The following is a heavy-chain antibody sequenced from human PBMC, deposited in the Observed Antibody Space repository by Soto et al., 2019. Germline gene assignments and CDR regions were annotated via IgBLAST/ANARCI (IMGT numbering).Heavy chain of an antibody. CDR3: VRSGGSCSPLAFCPYYYYYGMDV. CDR2: ISGSGGST. D-gene: IGHD2-15*01. J-gene: IGHJ6*02. V-gene: IGHV3-23*01. Sequence: PGGSLRLSCAASGFTFGSYAMSWVRQAPGKGLEWVSAISGSGGSTYYADSVKGRFTISRDNSKNTLYLQMNSLRAEDTAVYYCVRSGGSCSPLAFCPYYYYYGMDVWGQGTTVTVSS. CDR1: GFTFGSYA.